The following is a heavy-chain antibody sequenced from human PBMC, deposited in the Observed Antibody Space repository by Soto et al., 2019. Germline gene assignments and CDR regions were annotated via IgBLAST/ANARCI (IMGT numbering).Heavy chain of an antibody. CDR2: IYYSGST. D-gene: IGHD3-10*01. CDR3: ARDSTGSGSHFLDY. J-gene: IGHJ4*02. Sequence: SETLSLTCTVSGGSIRSYYWSWIRQPPGKGLEWIGYIYYSGSTDYNPSLKSRVTISVDTSKHQFSLKLSSVTAADTAVYYCARDSTGSGSHFLDYCGQRTLVTVSS. CDR1: GGSIRSYY. V-gene: IGHV4-59*01.